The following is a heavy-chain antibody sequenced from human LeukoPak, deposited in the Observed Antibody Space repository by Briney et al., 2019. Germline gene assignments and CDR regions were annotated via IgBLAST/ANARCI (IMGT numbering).Heavy chain of an antibody. CDR1: GYSLSSGYY. Sequence: PSETLSLTCTVSGYSLSSGYYWGWIRQPPGKGLEYIGSVYRTGNTYYNPSLKSRVTMSVYTSKNQLFLNLRSVTAADTAVYYCARKGRGYHFDYWGGGTLVAVSS. V-gene: IGHV4-38-2*02. D-gene: IGHD3-16*02. CDR3: ARKGRGYHFDY. J-gene: IGHJ4*02. CDR2: VYRTGNT.